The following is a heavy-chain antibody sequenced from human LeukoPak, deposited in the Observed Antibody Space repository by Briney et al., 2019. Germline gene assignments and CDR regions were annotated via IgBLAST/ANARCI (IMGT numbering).Heavy chain of an antibody. CDR1: GYSISSGSY. D-gene: IGHD3/OR15-3a*01. CDR2: IYHSGST. J-gene: IGHJ3*02. CDR3: ARGASQGWTVDAFDI. Sequence: SETLSLTCTVSGYSISSGSYWGWIRQPPGKGLEWIASIYHSGSTYYNPSLKSRVTISVDTSKNQFSLKLSSVTAADTAVYYCARGASQGWTVDAFDIWGQGTMVTVSS. V-gene: IGHV4-38-2*02.